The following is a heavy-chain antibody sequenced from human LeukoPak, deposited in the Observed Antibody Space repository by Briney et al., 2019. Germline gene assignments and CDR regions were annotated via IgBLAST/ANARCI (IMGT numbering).Heavy chain of an antibody. CDR2: ITSSGTYI. Sequence: GGSLRLSCATSGFTFNNYNMNWVRQAPGRALEWVSSITSSGTYIFYADSVKGRFTISRDNAKNSLYLQMNSLGPEDTAVYYCAKGHYMDVWGKGTTVTVSS. CDR1: GFTFNNYN. CDR3: AKGHYMDV. J-gene: IGHJ6*03. V-gene: IGHV3-21*01.